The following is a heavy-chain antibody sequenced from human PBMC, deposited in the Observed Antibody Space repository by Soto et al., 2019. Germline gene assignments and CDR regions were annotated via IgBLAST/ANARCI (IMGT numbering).Heavy chain of an antibody. V-gene: IGHV1-69*13. CDR3: ASSRERVLRPNYYYYGMDV. D-gene: IGHD3-9*01. Sequence: SVKVSCKASGGTFSSYAISWVRQAPGQGLEWMGGIIPIFGTANYAQKFQGRVTITADESTSTAYMELSSLRSEDTAVYYCASSRERVLRPNYYYYGMDVWGQGTTVTVSS. CDR1: GGTFSSYA. CDR2: IIPIFGTA. J-gene: IGHJ6*02.